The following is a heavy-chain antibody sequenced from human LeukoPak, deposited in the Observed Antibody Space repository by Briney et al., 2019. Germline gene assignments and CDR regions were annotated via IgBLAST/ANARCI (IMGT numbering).Heavy chain of an antibody. Sequence: SETLSLTCSVSDGSMGTYYWCWIRQPPGKGLEWIGYIYYSWSTTYNPSLKSRVTVSVDTSKNQYSLKLTSMTAADTAVYYCARGRLGRQHASFFDSWGQGTLVTVSS. J-gene: IGHJ4*02. CDR3: ARGRLGRQHASFFDS. CDR2: IYYSWST. D-gene: IGHD2-2*01. V-gene: IGHV4-59*08. CDR1: DGSMGTYY.